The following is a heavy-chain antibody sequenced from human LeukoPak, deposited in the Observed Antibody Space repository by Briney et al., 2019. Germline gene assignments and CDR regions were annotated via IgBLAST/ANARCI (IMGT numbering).Heavy chain of an antibody. CDR3: ARDDCSGGSCYSLYFQH. Sequence: GASVKVSCKASGYTFTSYGISWVRQAPGQGLEWMGWISAYNGNTNYAQKLQGRVAMTTDTSTSTAYMELRSLRSDDTVVYYCARDDCSGGSCYSLYFQHWGQGTLVTVSS. J-gene: IGHJ1*01. CDR2: ISAYNGNT. V-gene: IGHV1-18*01. CDR1: GYTFTSYG. D-gene: IGHD2-15*01.